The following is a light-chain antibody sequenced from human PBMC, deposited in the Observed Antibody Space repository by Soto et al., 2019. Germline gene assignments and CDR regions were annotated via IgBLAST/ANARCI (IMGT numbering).Light chain of an antibody. CDR3: SSYTSSSTRV. CDR2: DVS. V-gene: IGLV2-14*01. J-gene: IGLJ1*01. Sequence: QSVLTQPASVSGSPGQSITISCTGTSSDVGGYNYVSWYQQHPGKAPKLMIYDVSNRPSGVSNRFSGSKSGNTASLTISGLQAEDEADYYSSSYTSSSTRVFGTGTKVTV. CDR1: SSDVGGYNY.